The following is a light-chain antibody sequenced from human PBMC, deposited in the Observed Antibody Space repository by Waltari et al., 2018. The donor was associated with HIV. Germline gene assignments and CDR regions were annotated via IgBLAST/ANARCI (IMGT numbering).Light chain of an antibody. CDR1: QRDKSF. V-gene: IGKV3-11*01. J-gene: IGKJ5*01. Sequence: EIVLTQSPANLSLSPGERATLSCRASQRDKSFLGWYQHKPGQAPRLLIYDASNRATGIPARFSGSGSGTDFTLTISGLEPEDFAIYYCQLRSNWPPTITFGQGTRLEIK. CDR3: QLRSNWPPTIT. CDR2: DAS.